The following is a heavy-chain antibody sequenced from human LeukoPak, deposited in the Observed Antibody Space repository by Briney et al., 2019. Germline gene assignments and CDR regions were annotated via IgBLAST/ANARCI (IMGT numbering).Heavy chain of an antibody. V-gene: IGHV4-39*07. CDR1: GGSISTSNYY. CDR3: ARDYSSSWSFGYYYYYMDV. Sequence: SETLSLTCTVSGGSISTSNYYWGWIRQPPGKGLEWIGNIFYSGSTYYSPSLKSRVTMSVDTSKNQFSLKLSSVTAADTAVYYCARDYSSSWSFGYYYYYMDVWGKGTTVTISS. J-gene: IGHJ6*03. CDR2: IFYSGST. D-gene: IGHD6-13*01.